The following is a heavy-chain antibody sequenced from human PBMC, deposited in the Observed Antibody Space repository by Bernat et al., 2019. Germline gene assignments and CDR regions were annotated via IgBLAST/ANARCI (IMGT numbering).Heavy chain of an antibody. CDR1: GFTFTDYW. V-gene: IGHV3-74*01. CDR2: INNDGSDT. J-gene: IGHJ3*02. Sequence: EVLLVESGGGLVQPGGSLRLSCAASGFTFTDYWMHWVRQAPGKGLVWVSRINNDGSDTIYADSVKGRFTLSRDKAKNTLYLQMNSLRVEDTAVYYCARGGWSHGFDIWGQGTMVTVSS. D-gene: IGHD3-3*01. CDR3: ARGGWSHGFDI.